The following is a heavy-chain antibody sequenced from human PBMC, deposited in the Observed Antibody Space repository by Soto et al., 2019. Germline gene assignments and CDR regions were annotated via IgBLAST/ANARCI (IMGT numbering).Heavy chain of an antibody. V-gene: IGHV3-23*01. D-gene: IGHD2-15*01. Sequence: GGSLRLSCAASGFSFSDYSMTWVRQAPGRGLEWVSTLTRGGTTFYADSVKGRFTISRDNSKNTLSLQMYNLRAEDTARYYCAKRATTVPTPGNYFDCWGQGTLVTVSS. CDR2: LTRGGTT. CDR3: AKRATTVPTPGNYFDC. CDR1: GFSFSDYS. J-gene: IGHJ4*02.